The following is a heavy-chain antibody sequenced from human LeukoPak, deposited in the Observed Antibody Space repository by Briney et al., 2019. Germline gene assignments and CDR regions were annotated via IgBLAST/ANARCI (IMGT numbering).Heavy chain of an antibody. D-gene: IGHD4-17*01. CDR1: GFTVSNNY. V-gene: IGHV3-53*01. Sequence: GGSLRLSCVVSGFTVSNNYVSWVRQALGKGLEWVSVIHASGDTYYADSVKGRFTISRDNSKNTLSLQMNSLRAEDTAVYYCANGATYYDYWGQGTLVTVSS. CDR2: IHASGDT. J-gene: IGHJ4*02. CDR3: ANGATYYDY.